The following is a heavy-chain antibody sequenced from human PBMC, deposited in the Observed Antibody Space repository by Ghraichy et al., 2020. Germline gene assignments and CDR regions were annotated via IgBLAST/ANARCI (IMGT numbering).Heavy chain of an antibody. D-gene: IGHD3-22*01. CDR1: GFTFSGSA. J-gene: IGHJ4*02. CDR3: TSGNYYDSSGYTNY. CDR2: IRSKANSYAT. V-gene: IGHV3-73*01. Sequence: GESLNISCAASGFTFSGSAMHWVRQASGKGLEWVGRIRSKANSYATAYAASVKGRFTISRDDSKNTAYLQMNSLKTEDTAVYYCTSGNYYDSSGYTNYWGQGTLVTVSS.